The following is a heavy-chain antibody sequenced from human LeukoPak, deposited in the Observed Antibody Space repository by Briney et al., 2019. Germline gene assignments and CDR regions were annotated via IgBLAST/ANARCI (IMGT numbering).Heavy chain of an antibody. J-gene: IGHJ5*02. CDR3: ARRLTQYDCFDP. Sequence: SQTLSLTCAISGDSVSSNSVTWSWIRQSPSRGLEWLGRTYYRSTWYNDYAVSVRGRITVNPDTSKNQFSLHLNSVTPEDTAVYYCARRLTQYDCFDPWGQGILVTVSS. CDR1: GDSVSSNSVT. CDR2: TYYRSTWYN. D-gene: IGHD2-2*01. V-gene: IGHV6-1*01.